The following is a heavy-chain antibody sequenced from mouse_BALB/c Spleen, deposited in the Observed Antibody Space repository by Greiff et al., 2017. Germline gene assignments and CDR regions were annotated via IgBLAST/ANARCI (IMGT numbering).Heavy chain of an antibody. CDR1: GFTFSSYG. CDR2: INSNGGST. Sequence: EVQGVESGGGLVQPGGSLKLSCAASGFTFSSYGMSWVRQTPDKRLELVATINSNGGSTYYPDSVKGRFTISRDNAKNTLYLQMSSLKSEDTAMYYCARDLYGYPFAYWGQGTLVTVSA. CDR3: ARDLYGYPFAY. J-gene: IGHJ3*01. D-gene: IGHD2-14*01. V-gene: IGHV5-6-3*01.